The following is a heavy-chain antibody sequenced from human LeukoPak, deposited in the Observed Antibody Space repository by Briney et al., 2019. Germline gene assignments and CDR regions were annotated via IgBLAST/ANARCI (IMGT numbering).Heavy chain of an antibody. D-gene: IGHD5-12*01. CDR2: IKQDGSEK. V-gene: IGHV3-7*01. Sequence: GGSLRLSCAASGFTLSSYWMSWVRQAPGKGLEWVANIKQDGSEKYYVDSVKGRFTISRDNAKNSLYLQMNSLRAEDTAVYYCARKNVDIVATYAFDIWGQGTMVTVSS. CDR3: ARKNVDIVATYAFDI. CDR1: GFTLSSYW. J-gene: IGHJ3*02.